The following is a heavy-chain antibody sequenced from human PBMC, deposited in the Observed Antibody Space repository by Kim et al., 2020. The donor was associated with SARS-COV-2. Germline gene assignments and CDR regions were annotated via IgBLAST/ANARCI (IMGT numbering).Heavy chain of an antibody. Sequence: SETLSLTCAVSGGSISSSNWWSWVRQPPGKGLEWIGEIYHSGSTNYNPSLKSRVTISVDKSKNQFSLKLSSVTAADTAVYYCARVRRGSSWSAPGGSGMDVWGQGTTVTVSS. V-gene: IGHV4-4*02. J-gene: IGHJ6*02. D-gene: IGHD6-13*01. CDR3: ARVRRGSSWSAPGGSGMDV. CDR1: GGSISSSNW. CDR2: IYHSGST.